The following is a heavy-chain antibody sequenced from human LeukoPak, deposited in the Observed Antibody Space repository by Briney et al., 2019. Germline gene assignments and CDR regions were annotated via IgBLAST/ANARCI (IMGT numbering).Heavy chain of an antibody. D-gene: IGHD3-9*01. Sequence: GGSLRLSCAASGFIFSDYYMTWIRQAPGKGLEWVSYISSSGNIIYQAESVKGRFTISWDNAKKSLYLQMNSLRAEDTAVYYCARSGKIYFDWLLDYWGQGTLVTVSS. J-gene: IGHJ4*02. V-gene: IGHV3-11*04. CDR2: ISSSGNII. CDR3: ARSGKIYFDWLLDY. CDR1: GFIFSDYY.